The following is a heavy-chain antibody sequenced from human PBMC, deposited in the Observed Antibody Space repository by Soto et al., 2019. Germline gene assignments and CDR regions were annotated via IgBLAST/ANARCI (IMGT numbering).Heavy chain of an antibody. CDR1: GDSINSHY. CDR2: IYYTGKA. Sequence: QVQLQESGPGLVKPSETLSLTCTVSGDSINSHYWSWIRQPPGKGLEWIGYIYYTGKANYNPSLKSRVSISIDTSRNQLSLKLSSVTAADTAVYYCARHERFFGSGSPLVHCWGQETLVTVSS. D-gene: IGHD3-10*01. V-gene: IGHV4-59*08. CDR3: ARHERFFGSGSPLVHC. J-gene: IGHJ4*02.